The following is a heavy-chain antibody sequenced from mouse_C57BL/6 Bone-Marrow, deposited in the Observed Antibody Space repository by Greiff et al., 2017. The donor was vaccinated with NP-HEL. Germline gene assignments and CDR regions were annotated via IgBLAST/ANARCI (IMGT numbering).Heavy chain of an antibody. V-gene: IGHV5-6*02. CDR1: GFTFSSYG. CDR3: ARRGYGSSYWYFDV. Sequence: EVKLVESGGDLVKPGGSLKLSCAASGFTFSSYGMSWVRQTPDKRLEWVATISSGGSYTYYPDSVKGRFTSSRDNAKNTLYLQMSSLKSEDTAMYYCARRGYGSSYWYFDVWGTGTTVTVSS. J-gene: IGHJ1*03. D-gene: IGHD1-1*01. CDR2: ISSGGSYT.